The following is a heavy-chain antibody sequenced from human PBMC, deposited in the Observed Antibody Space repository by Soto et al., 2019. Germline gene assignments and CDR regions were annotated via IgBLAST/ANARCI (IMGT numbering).Heavy chain of an antibody. Sequence: GGSLRLSCAASGFTFNSYAMSWVRQAPGKGLEWVSVISGSSGSTDYAESVKGRFTISRDNSKNMLYLQMNSLRAEDTAVYYCAKSRYSDSSGDFYDYWGQGTLVTV. CDR3: AKSRYSDSSGDFYDY. J-gene: IGHJ4*02. D-gene: IGHD3-22*01. V-gene: IGHV3-23*01. CDR1: GFTFNSYA. CDR2: ISGSSGST.